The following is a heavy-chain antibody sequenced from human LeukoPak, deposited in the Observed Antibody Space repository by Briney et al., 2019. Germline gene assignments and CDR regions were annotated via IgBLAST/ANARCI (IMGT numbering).Heavy chain of an antibody. CDR2: IYKTGST. Sequence: SETLSLTCTVSGDSITSGGYYWSWIPQRPGKGLEWIGYIYKTGSTYYNPSRKSRVTMSVDTSRNQFSLKLNSVTAADTAVYYCARDVLRWGQGTLVTVSS. CDR3: ARDVLR. J-gene: IGHJ4*02. V-gene: IGHV4-31*03. CDR1: GDSITSGGYY.